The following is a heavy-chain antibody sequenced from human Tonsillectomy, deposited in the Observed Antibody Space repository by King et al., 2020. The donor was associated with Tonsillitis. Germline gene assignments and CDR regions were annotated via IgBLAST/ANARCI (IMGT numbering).Heavy chain of an antibody. Sequence: VQLVESGGGVVQPGRSLRLSCAASGFTFSSYAMHWVRQAPGKGLEWVAVISYDGSNKYYAASVKGRFTISRDNSKNTLYLQMNSLRAEDTAVNYCARDLRSDLYGMDVWGQGTTVTVSS. D-gene: IGHD3-3*01. V-gene: IGHV3-30-3*01. CDR2: ISYDGSNK. CDR1: GFTFSSYA. CDR3: ARDLRSDLYGMDV. J-gene: IGHJ6*02.